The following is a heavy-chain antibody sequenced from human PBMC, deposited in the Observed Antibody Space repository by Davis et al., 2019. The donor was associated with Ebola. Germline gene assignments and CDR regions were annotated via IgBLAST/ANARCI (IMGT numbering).Heavy chain of an antibody. Sequence: SETLSLTCTVSGDSINNYFWSWIRQPPGKGLECLGNIFYSGSTSYHPSLKSRVSISLDTSKNQISLELSSVTAPDTAIYYCASALHLGELSLSRWGQGTLVTVSS. CDR3: ASALHLGELSLSR. CDR2: IFYSGST. V-gene: IGHV4-59*01. J-gene: IGHJ4*02. D-gene: IGHD3-16*01. CDR1: GDSINNYF.